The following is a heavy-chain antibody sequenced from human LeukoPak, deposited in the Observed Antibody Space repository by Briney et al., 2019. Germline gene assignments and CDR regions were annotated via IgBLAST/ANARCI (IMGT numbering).Heavy chain of an antibody. V-gene: IGHV4-39*07. CDR3: ATHPTVITRFDI. J-gene: IGHJ3*02. CDR2: VYYTGNT. CDR1: GGSISSSSYY. D-gene: IGHD4-23*01. Sequence: SETLSLTCTVSGGSISSSSYYWGWIRQPPGKGLEWIGSVYYTGNTYYNPSLKSRVTISVDTSKNQFSLKLSSVTAADTAVYYCATHPTVITRFDIWGQGTMVTVSS.